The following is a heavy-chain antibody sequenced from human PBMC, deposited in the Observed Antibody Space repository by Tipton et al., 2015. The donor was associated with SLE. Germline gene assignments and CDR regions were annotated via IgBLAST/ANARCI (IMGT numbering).Heavy chain of an antibody. D-gene: IGHD1-14*01. CDR3: ARGPRSWYFDL. Sequence: TLSLTCAVSGGSISSSNWWSWVRQPPGKGLEWIGEIYHSGSTNYNPSLKSRVTISVDTSKNQFSLKLSSVTAADTAVYYCARGPRSWYFDLWGRGTLVTVSS. CDR1: GGSISSSNW. V-gene: IGHV4-4*02. CDR2: IYHSGST. J-gene: IGHJ2*01.